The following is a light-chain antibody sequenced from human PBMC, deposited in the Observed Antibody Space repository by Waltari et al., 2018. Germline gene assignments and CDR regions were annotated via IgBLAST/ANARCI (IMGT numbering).Light chain of an antibody. Sequence: SSELTPPPSVSVSPGQTARITCSGDTLPKKYVYWYHQKSGRAPVLVIYEDNKRPSGMSERFSGSSSGTMAALTISGAQVEDEGDYYCYSTLGSDNHGAVFGGGTTLTVL. CDR3: YSTLGSDNHGAV. V-gene: IGLV3-10*01. CDR2: EDN. J-gene: IGLJ3*02. CDR1: TLPKKY.